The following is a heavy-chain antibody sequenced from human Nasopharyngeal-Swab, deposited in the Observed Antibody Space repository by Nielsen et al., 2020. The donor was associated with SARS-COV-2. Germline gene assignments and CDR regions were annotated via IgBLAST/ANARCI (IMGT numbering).Heavy chain of an antibody. CDR3: ARVSSYGYFDY. CDR2: INHSGST. V-gene: IGHV4-34*01. Sequence: RQAPGKGLEWIGEINHSGSTNYNPSLKSRVTISVDTSKNQFSLKLSSVTAADTAVYYCARVSSYGYFDYWGQGTLVTVSS. J-gene: IGHJ4*02. D-gene: IGHD5-18*01.